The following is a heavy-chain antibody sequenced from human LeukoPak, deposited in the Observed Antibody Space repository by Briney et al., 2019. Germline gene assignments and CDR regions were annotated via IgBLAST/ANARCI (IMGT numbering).Heavy chain of an antibody. V-gene: IGHV3-7*01. D-gene: IGHD1-26*01. CDR1: GFTFSSYE. CDR2: IKQDESEK. J-gene: IGHJ4*02. Sequence: GGSLRLSCAASGFTFSSYEMNWVRQAPGKGLEWVANIKQDESEKYYVDSVKGRFTISRDNAKNSLYLQMNSLRAEDTAVYYCASSVSTNAQPSYYFDYWGQGTLVTVSS. CDR3: ASSVSTNAQPSYYFDY.